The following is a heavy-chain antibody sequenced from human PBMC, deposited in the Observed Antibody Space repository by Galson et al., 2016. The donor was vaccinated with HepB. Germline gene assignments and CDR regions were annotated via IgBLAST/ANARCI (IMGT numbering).Heavy chain of an antibody. CDR2: ISYDGSSK. CDR1: GFTFINHG. CDR3: ARDPYCSGGSCFHRRNWFDP. J-gene: IGHJ5*02. Sequence: SLRLSCAASGFTFINHGMHWVRQAPGKGLEWVTVISYDGSSKYYADSVKGRFTISRNSSKNTLYLQMNSLRAGDTAVYYCARDPYCSGGSCFHRRNWFDPWGQGTLVTVSS. V-gene: IGHV3-30-3*01. D-gene: IGHD2-15*01.